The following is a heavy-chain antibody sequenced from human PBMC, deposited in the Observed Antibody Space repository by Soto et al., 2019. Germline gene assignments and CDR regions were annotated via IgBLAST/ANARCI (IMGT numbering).Heavy chain of an antibody. CDR3: ARIMSLVEYYWYGMDV. D-gene: IGHD3-9*01. Sequence: GGSLRLSCAASGFTFSSYSMNWVRQAPGKGLEWVSSISSVSVGRTYYADSVKGRFTISRDNSNHTLYLQMSSLRVEDMSVYYCARIMSLVEYYWYGMDVWGQGTTVTVSS. CDR2: ISSVSVGRT. J-gene: IGHJ6*02. V-gene: IGHV3-23*01. CDR1: GFTFSSYS.